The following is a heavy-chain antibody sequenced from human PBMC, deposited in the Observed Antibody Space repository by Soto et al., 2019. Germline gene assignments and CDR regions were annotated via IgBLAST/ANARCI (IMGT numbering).Heavy chain of an antibody. CDR3: AREVQVHTPAFVY. V-gene: IGHV1-69*19. CDR1: GGTFNTYA. CDR2: ISPMFGAA. J-gene: IGHJ4*02. Sequence: QVQLVQSGAEMKKPGSSVKVSCQSSGGTFNTYAMNWVRQAPGQGPEWMGDISPMFGAANYAPKFQGRVTITADESTGTSCMQVSSLTSEDTALYFCAREVQVHTPAFVYWGQGTLVTVSS. D-gene: IGHD3-10*01.